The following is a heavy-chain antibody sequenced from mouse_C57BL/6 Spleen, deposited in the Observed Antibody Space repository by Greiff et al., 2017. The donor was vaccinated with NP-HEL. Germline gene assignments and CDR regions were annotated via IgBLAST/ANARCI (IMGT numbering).Heavy chain of an antibody. Sequence: VQLVESGAELARPGASVKMSCKASGYTFTSYTMHWVKQRPGQGLEWIGYINPSSGYTKYNQKFKDKATLTADKSSSTAYMQLGSLTSEDSAVYDCARERVWDYWGQGTTLTVSS. V-gene: IGHV1-4*01. CDR1: GYTFTSYT. J-gene: IGHJ2*01. CDR2: INPSSGYT. CDR3: ARERVWDY.